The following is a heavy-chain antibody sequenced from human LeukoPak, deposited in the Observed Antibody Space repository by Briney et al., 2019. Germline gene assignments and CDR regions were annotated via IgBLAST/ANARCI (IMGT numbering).Heavy chain of an antibody. V-gene: IGHV1-18*01. Sequence: ASVKVSCKASGYTFTSYGISWVRQAPGQGLEWMGWISAYNGNTNYAQKLQGRDTMTTDTSTSTAYMELRSLRSDDTAVYYCARSPGDSSSWYWDPNFDYWGQGTLVTVSS. CDR1: GYTFTSYG. D-gene: IGHD6-13*01. CDR2: ISAYNGNT. CDR3: ARSPGDSSSWYWDPNFDY. J-gene: IGHJ4*02.